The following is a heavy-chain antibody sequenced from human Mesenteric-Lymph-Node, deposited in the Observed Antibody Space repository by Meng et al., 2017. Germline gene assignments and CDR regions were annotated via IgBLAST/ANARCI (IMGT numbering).Heavy chain of an antibody. CDR2: FDPEDGET. CDR1: GYTLTELS. V-gene: IGHV1-24*01. Sequence: KISCKVSGYTLTELSMHWVRPAPGKGLEWMGGFDPEDGETIYAQKFQGRVTMNRDTSISTAYLELSGLKYDDSVLYYCARRSSDGGNLNWYLDLWGRGTLVTVSS. CDR3: ARRSSDGGNLNWYLDL. J-gene: IGHJ2*01. D-gene: IGHD4-23*01.